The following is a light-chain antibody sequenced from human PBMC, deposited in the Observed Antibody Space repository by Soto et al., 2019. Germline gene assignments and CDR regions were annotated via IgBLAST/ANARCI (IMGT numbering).Light chain of an antibody. J-gene: IGKJ2*01. Sequence: DIQMTQSPSSLSASVGDRVTITCRASQSISSDLNWYQQKPGKAPKLLIYAASSLQSGVPSRFSGSGSGTDFTLTTSSLQPEDFATYYCQQSYSTPRTFGQGTKLEIK. CDR3: QQSYSTPRT. CDR2: AAS. V-gene: IGKV1-39*01. CDR1: QSISSD.